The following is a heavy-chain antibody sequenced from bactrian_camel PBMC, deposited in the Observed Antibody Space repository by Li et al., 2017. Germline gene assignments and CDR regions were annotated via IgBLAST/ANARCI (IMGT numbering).Heavy chain of an antibody. CDR1: RYTC. Sequence: HVQLVESGGGSVQAGGSLRLSCAATRYTCMGWFRQAPGMQREGVAGIASDGSTSYADSVKGRFTISKDNYKNILYLQMNSLKPEDTAMYYCAASCTDYLLTRNGGQGTQVTVS. D-gene: IGHD4*01. J-gene: IGHJ4*01. CDR2: IASDGST. CDR3: AASCTDYLLTRN. V-gene: IGHV3S53*01.